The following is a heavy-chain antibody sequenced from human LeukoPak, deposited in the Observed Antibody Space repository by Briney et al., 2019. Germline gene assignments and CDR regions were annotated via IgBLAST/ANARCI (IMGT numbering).Heavy chain of an antibody. J-gene: IGHJ4*02. CDR2: IREDGSEK. CDR3: ARDLAGHYYGSGSSFDY. D-gene: IGHD3-10*01. CDR1: GFTFSNYW. Sequence: GGSLRLSCAASGFTFSNYWMSWVRQAPGKGLEWVANIREDGSEKYYVDSVKGQFTISRDNAKNSLFLQMDSLRAEDTAVYYCARDLAGHYYGSGSSFDYWGQGTLVTVSP. V-gene: IGHV3-7*01.